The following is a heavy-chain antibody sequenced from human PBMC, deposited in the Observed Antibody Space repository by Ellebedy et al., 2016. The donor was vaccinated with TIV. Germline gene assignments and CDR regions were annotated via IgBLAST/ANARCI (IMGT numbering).Heavy chain of an antibody. Sequence: GSLRLSCAVYGGSFSGYYWSWIRQPPGKGLEWIGEINHSGSTNYNPSLKSRVTVSVDTSKNQFSLKLSSVTAADTAVYYCARELGSSGWYGPTYYFDYWGQGTLVTVSS. V-gene: IGHV4-34*01. D-gene: IGHD6-19*01. J-gene: IGHJ4*02. CDR2: INHSGST. CDR3: ARELGSSGWYGPTYYFDY. CDR1: GGSFSGYY.